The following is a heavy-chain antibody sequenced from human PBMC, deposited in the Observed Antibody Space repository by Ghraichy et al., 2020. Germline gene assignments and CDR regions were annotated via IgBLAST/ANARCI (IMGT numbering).Heavy chain of an antibody. J-gene: IGHJ4*02. V-gene: IGHV3-20*01. CDR3: ARGAPAYCSSTSCYSDY. CDR2: INWNGGST. CDR1: GFTFDDYG. D-gene: IGHD2-2*02. Sequence: GGSLRLSCAASGFTFDDYGMSWVRQAPGKGLEWVSGINWNGGSTGYADSVKGRFTISRDNAKNSLSLQMNSLRAEDTALYHCARGAPAYCSSTSCYSDYWGQGTLVTVSS.